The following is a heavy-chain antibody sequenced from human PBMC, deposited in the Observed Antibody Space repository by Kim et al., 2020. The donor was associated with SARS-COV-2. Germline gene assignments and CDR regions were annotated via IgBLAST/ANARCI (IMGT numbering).Heavy chain of an antibody. Sequence: GGSLRLSCAASGFTFSSYCMSWVRQAPGKGLEWVANLSHDGSAKFYVDPVKGRFTITRDSAKTTVFLQMNSLRAENTAVDYCLRSIPSDWGQGTLDTVS. J-gene: IGHJ4*02. CDR2: LSHDGSAK. CDR1: GFTFSSYC. CDR3: LRSIPSD. V-gene: IGHV3-7*03. D-gene: IGHD2-21*01.